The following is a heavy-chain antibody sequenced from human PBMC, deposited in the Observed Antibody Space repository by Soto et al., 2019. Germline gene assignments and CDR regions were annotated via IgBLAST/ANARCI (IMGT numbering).Heavy chain of an antibody. D-gene: IGHD3-10*01. V-gene: IGHV1-69*02. CDR3: ATSYGSGYRAFDY. CDR1: GDTFSFYT. CDR2: VNPILSMS. J-gene: IGHJ4*02. Sequence: QVQLVQSGAEVKKPGPSVKVSCKASGDTFSFYTINWVRQAPGLGLEWMGRVNPILSMSNYAQKFQGRVTMTADKSTSTAYMELRSLRSEDTAFYYCATSYGSGYRAFDYWGQGALVTVSS.